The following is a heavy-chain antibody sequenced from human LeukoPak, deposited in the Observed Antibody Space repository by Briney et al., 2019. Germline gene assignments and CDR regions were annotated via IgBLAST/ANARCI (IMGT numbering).Heavy chain of an antibody. CDR2: ISSSSSTM. CDR3: ARASYDFWSGYYPIDY. Sequence: GGSLRLSCAASGFTFSSYSMNWVRQAPGKGLEWVSYISSSSSTMYYADSVKGRFTISRDNAKNSLYLQMNSLRAEDTAVYYCARASYDFWSGYYPIDYWGQGTLVTVSS. CDR1: GFTFSSYS. D-gene: IGHD3-3*01. J-gene: IGHJ4*02. V-gene: IGHV3-48*01.